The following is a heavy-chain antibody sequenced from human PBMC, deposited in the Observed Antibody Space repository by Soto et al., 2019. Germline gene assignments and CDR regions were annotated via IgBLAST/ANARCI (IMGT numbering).Heavy chain of an antibody. Sequence: GGSLRLSCAASGFTFSDYYMSWIRQSPGEGLEWIAYIGGSGYTKYADSVKGRFTISRDNSKKTLYLQMNSLRAEDTAVYYCVRVFDTYYFDLWGQGNMVTVSS. CDR3: VRVFDTYYFDL. CDR1: GFTFSDYY. CDR2: IGGSGYT. V-gene: IGHV3-11*06. D-gene: IGHD3-9*01. J-gene: IGHJ4*02.